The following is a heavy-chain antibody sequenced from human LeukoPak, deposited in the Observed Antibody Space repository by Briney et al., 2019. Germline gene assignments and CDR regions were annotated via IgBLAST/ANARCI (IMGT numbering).Heavy chain of an antibody. J-gene: IGHJ5*02. CDR3: AKASVGARFFDP. V-gene: IGHV4-34*01. Sequence: SETLSLTCAVYGGSFSGYYWSWIRQPPGKGLEWIGEIYHSGSTNYNPSLKSRVTISVDKSKNQFSLKLSSVTAADTAVYYCAKASVGARFFDPWGQGTLVTVSS. CDR2: IYHSGST. CDR1: GGSFSGYY. D-gene: IGHD1-26*01.